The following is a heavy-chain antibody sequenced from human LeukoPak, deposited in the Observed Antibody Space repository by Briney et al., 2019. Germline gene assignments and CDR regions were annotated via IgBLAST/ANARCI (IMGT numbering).Heavy chain of an antibody. CDR1: GGSIISHY. V-gene: IGHV4-59*11. D-gene: IGHD3-22*01. J-gene: IGHJ4*02. CDR2: IYYSGST. Sequence: KPSETLSLTCTVSGGSIISHYWSWIRQPPGKGLEWIGYIYYSGSTTYNPSLKSRVTTSVDTSKNQFCLKLGSVTAADTAVYYCASLYYYDSSGYYRDYWGQGTLVTVSS. CDR3: ASLYYYDSSGYYRDY.